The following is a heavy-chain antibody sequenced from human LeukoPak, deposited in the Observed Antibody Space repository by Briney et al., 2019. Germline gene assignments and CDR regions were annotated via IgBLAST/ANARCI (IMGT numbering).Heavy chain of an antibody. CDR3: ARRSSYFDY. CDR2: INHSGST. V-gene: IGHV4-34*01. Sequence: PSETLSLTCAVYGGSFSGYYWSWIRQPPGKGLEWIGEINHSGSTNYNPSLKSRVTISVDTSKNQFSLKLSSVTAADTAVYYCARRSSYFDYWGQGTLVTVSS. J-gene: IGHJ4*02. CDR1: GGSFSGYY.